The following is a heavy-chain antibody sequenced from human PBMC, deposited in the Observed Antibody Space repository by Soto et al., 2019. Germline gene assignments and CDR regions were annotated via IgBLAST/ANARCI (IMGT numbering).Heavy chain of an antibody. CDR3: ARAGYCNHYNCPRGNWFDP. D-gene: IGHD2-15*01. CDR1: GFTVSSNY. CDR2: IDSGGDT. J-gene: IGHJ5*02. Sequence: EVQLVDSGGGLVQPGGSLRLSCAASGFTVSSNYMSWVRQAPDKGLEWVSLIDSGGDTYYADSVKGRFTISRDTSKNTLYLQMNSLRAEDTAVYYCARAGYCNHYNCPRGNWFDPWGQGTLVTVSS. V-gene: IGHV3-66*01.